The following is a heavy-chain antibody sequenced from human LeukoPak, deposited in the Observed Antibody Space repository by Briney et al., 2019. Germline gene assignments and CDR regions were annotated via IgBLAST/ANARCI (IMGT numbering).Heavy chain of an antibody. V-gene: IGHV3-53*04. CDR3: ARSSYGVVAPDY. CDR1: GFTFSSY. CDR2: IYSGEKT. Sequence: GGSLRLSCAASGFTFSSYMSRFRRAPGGRLEGVSVIYSGEKTQYADSVKGRFTISRHNSKNTLYLQMNSLRPDDTAVYYCARSSYGVVAPDYWGQGTLVTVSS. J-gene: IGHJ4*02. D-gene: IGHD3-3*01.